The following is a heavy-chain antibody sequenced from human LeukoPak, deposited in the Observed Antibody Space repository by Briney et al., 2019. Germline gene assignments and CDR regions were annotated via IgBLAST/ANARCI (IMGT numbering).Heavy chain of an antibody. V-gene: IGHV4-59*08. Sequence: PSETLSLTCTVSGGSISSYYWTWIRQPPGKGLEWIGYIHYSGSTNYSPSLKSRVTMSVDTSKNQVSLNLNSVTAADTAVYYCARGYYGAKDWGQGTLVTVSS. J-gene: IGHJ4*02. CDR2: IHYSGST. CDR1: GGSISSYY. CDR3: ARGYYGAKD. D-gene: IGHD2-15*01.